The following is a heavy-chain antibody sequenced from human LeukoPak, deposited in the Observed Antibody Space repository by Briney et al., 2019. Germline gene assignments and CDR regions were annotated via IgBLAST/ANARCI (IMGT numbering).Heavy chain of an antibody. Sequence: ASVKVSCKASGYTFTNYYIQWVRQPPGQGLEWMGIINPTGGSTRYAQKFQGRVTMTRDMSTSTVYMEQVSLRSEDTAVYYCARGYCSGGSCYLADSWGQGTLVTVSS. V-gene: IGHV1-46*01. CDR3: ARGYCSGGSCYLADS. J-gene: IGHJ4*02. D-gene: IGHD2-15*01. CDR1: GYTFTNYY. CDR2: INPTGGST.